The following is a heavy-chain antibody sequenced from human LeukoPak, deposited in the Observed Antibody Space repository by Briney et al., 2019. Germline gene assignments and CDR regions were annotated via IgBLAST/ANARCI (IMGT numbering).Heavy chain of an antibody. CDR3: AISYSYGRIDY. CDR2: INPSGGST. J-gene: IGHJ4*02. Sequence: ASVKVSCKASGYNFTSYYMHLVRPAPGQGLEWMGIINPSGGSTSYAQKFQGRVTMTRDTSTSTVYMELSSLRSEDTAVYYCAISYSYGRIDYWGQGTLVTVSS. CDR1: GYNFTSYY. D-gene: IGHD5-18*01. V-gene: IGHV1-46*03.